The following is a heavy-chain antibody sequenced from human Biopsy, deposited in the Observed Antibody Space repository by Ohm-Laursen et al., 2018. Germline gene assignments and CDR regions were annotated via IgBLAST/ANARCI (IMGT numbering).Heavy chain of an antibody. J-gene: IGHJ4*02. D-gene: IGHD4-17*01. V-gene: IGHV1-18*01. CDR2: INTYSGNT. CDR3: ARDYYPYVDYLKDVPLCDS. CDR1: GYTFTTYG. Sequence: SVKVSCKASGYTFTTYGISWVRQAPGQGLEWMGWINTYSGNTNYGKKFHDRVIMTSDTSTSTAYLEHRSLRSDDTAVYYCARDYYPYVDYLKDVPLCDSWGQGTLVTVPS.